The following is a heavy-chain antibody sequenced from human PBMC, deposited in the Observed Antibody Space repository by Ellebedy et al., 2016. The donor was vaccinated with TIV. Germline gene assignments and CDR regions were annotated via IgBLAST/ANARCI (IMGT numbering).Heavy chain of an antibody. V-gene: IGHV3-74*01. J-gene: IGHJ6*02. D-gene: IGHD3-10*01. CDR2: INSDGSST. CDR1: GFTFSSYW. CDR3: AKDVLLWFGEFPEDV. Sequence: GESLKISCAASGFTFSSYWMHWVRQAPGKGLVWVSRINSDGSSTSYADSVKGRFTISRDNAKNTLYLQMNSLRAEDTAVYYCAKDVLLWFGEFPEDVWGQGTTVTVSS.